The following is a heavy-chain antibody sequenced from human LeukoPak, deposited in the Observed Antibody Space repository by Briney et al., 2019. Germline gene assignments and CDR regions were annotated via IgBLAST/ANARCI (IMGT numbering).Heavy chain of an antibody. CDR2: ISGSSSHT. J-gene: IGHJ4*02. V-gene: IGHV3-23*01. D-gene: IGHD4/OR15-4a*01. CDR3: AKESDYSNAAPGWGFDS. Sequence: HPGGSLRLSCAASGFTFSIYAMSWVRQAPGKGLEWVSGISGSSSHTADADSVRGRFIISRDNTRNTLYLHMNSLRAEDTALYYCAKESDYSNAAPGWGFDSWGQGALVTVSS. CDR1: GFTFSIYA.